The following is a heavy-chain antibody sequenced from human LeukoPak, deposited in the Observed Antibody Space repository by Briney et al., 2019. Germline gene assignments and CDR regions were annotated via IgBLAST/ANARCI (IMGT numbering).Heavy chain of an antibody. J-gene: IGHJ6*03. CDR1: GGSFSGYY. V-gene: IGHV4-34*01. CDR3: ARHLRNSGGWYWYYYYYMDV. CDR2: INHSGST. D-gene: IGHD6-19*01. Sequence: PSETLSLTCAVYGGSFSGYYWSWIRQPPGKGLEWIGEINHSGSTNYNPSLKSRVTISVDTSKNQFSLKLSSVTAADTAVYYCARHLRNSGGWYWYYYYYMDVWGKGTTVTISS.